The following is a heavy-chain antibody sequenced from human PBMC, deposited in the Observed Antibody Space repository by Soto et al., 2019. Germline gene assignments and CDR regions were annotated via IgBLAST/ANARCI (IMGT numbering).Heavy chain of an antibody. D-gene: IGHD4-17*01. CDR2: IYYSGST. CDR1: GGSISSGDYY. CDR3: ARDLAVRGYYYGMDV. Sequence: PSETLSLTCTVSGGSISSGDYYWSWIRQPPGKGLEWIGYIYYSGSTYYNPSLKNRVTISVDTSKNQLSLKLSTVTAVDTAVYYCARDLAVRGYYYGMDVWGQGTTVT. V-gene: IGHV4-30-4*01. J-gene: IGHJ6*02.